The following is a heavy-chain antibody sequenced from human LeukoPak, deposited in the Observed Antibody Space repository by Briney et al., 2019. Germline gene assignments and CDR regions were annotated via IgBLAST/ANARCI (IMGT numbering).Heavy chain of an antibody. CDR1: GFTFSSYG. CDR2: ISGSGGST. CDR3: AKFNGVNYYDSSGYYHNLWAFDY. J-gene: IGHJ4*02. Sequence: GGSLRLSCAASGFTFSSYGMSWVRQAPGKGLEWVSAISGSGGSTYYADSVKGRFTISRDNSKNTLYLQMNSLRAEDTAVYYCAKFNGVNYYDSSGYYHNLWAFDYWGQGTLVTVSS. D-gene: IGHD3-22*01. V-gene: IGHV3-23*01.